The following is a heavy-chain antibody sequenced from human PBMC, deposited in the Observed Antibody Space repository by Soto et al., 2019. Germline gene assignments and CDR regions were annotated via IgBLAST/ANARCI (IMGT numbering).Heavy chain of an antibody. CDR1: GGSISSYY. V-gene: IGHV4-59*01. CDR2: IYYSGST. CDR3: ARYKSNYYYGMDV. D-gene: IGHD1-20*01. Sequence: SETLSLTCTVSGGSISSYYWSWIRQPPGKGLEWIGYIYYSGSTNYNPSLKSRVTISVDTSKNQFSLKLSSVTAADTAVYYCARYKSNYYYGMDVWGQGTTVTVSS. J-gene: IGHJ6*02.